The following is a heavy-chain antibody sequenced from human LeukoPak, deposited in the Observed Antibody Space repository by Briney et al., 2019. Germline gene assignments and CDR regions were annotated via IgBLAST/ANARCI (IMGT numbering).Heavy chain of an antibody. D-gene: IGHD3-16*01. J-gene: IGHJ4*02. Sequence: GWSLRLSCAASVFTFRDFDLNRLRPAPGKGRDGVSYISGSSRTTYYSDSVKGRFTISRDNAKNSLYLQMNSLRAEDSAVYYCARSDDVWGGPYYFDFWGQGTLVTVSS. CDR2: ISGSSRTT. V-gene: IGHV3-48*01. CDR3: ARSDDVWGGPYYFDF. CDR1: VFTFRDFD.